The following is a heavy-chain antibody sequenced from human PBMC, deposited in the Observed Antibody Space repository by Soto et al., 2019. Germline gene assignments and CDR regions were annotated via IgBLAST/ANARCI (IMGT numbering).Heavy chain of an antibody. D-gene: IGHD6-19*01. Sequence: QVQLVQSGAEVKKPGSSVKVSCKASGGTFSSYAISWVRQAPGQGLEWMGGIIPIFGIANYAQKFQGRVTITADESTSTAYMELNRLRSEDTAMYYCVRVHITVAGTRSWFDTWGQGTLVTVSS. CDR2: IIPIFGIA. CDR3: VRVHITVAGTRSWFDT. V-gene: IGHV1-69*12. CDR1: GGTFSSYA. J-gene: IGHJ5*02.